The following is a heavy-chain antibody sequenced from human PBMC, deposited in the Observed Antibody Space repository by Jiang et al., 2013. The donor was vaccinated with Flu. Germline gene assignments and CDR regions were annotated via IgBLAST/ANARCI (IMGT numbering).Heavy chain of an antibody. CDR2: IYYSGST. CDR1: GGSISSSSYY. CDR3: ASPCPFSGGSCPWVGYYGMDV. D-gene: IGHD2-15*01. J-gene: IGHJ6*02. V-gene: IGHV4-39*01. Sequence: PSETLSLTCTVSGGSISSSSYYWGWIRQPPGKGLEWIGSIYYSGSTYYNPSLKSRVTISVDTSKNQFSLKLSSVTAADTAVYYCASPCPFSGGSCPWVGYYGMDVWGQGTTVTVSS.